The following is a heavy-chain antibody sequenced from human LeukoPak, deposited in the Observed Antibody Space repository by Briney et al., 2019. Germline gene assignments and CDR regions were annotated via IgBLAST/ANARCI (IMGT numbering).Heavy chain of an antibody. Sequence: GGSVKLSCVASGFTFSAYTMHWVRQAPGKGLEWVSVIFSGSTTYCADTLKEKFPITINNSKNTLYLQINSLRAEDTAVYYCARGLVGETGGWGARYYFDYWGQGTLVTVSS. CDR1: GFTFSAYT. CDR2: IFSGSTT. J-gene: IGHJ4*02. V-gene: IGHV3-66*01. D-gene: IGHD3-10*01. CDR3: ARGLVGETGGWGARYYFDY.